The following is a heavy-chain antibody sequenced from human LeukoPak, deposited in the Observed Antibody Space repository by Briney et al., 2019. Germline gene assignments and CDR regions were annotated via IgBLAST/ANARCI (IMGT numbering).Heavy chain of an antibody. V-gene: IGHV1-69*13. D-gene: IGHD2-2*01. Sequence: SVKVSCKASGGTFSSYAISWVRQAPGQGLEWMGGIIPIFGAANYAQKFQGRVTITADESTSTAYMELSRLRSEDTAVYYCARAPLGYCSSTSCPFDYWGQGTLVTVSS. CDR1: GGTFSSYA. CDR3: ARAPLGYCSSTSCPFDY. J-gene: IGHJ4*02. CDR2: IIPIFGAA.